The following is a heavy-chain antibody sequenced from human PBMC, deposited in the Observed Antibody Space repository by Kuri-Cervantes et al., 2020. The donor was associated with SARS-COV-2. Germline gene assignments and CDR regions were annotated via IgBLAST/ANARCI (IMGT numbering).Heavy chain of an antibody. CDR1: GGSFSGYY. CDR2: IYYSGST. Sequence: GSLRLSCAVYGGSFSGYYWSWIRQPPGKGLEWIGYIYYSGSTNYNPSLKSRVTISVDTSKNQFSLKLSSVTAADTAVYYCARQVISYYDFWSGYLGGDYYYGMDVWGQGTTVTVS. V-gene: IGHV4-59*08. D-gene: IGHD3-3*01. J-gene: IGHJ6*02. CDR3: ARQVISYYDFWSGYLGGDYYYGMDV.